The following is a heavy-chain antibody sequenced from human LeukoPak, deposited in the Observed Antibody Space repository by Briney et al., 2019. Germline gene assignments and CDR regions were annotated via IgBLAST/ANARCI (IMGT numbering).Heavy chain of an antibody. CDR1: GYTLTELS. D-gene: IGHD4-23*01. CDR3: ASPTVVTRSDSAFDI. V-gene: IGHV1-24*01. CDR2: FDPEDGET. J-gene: IGHJ3*02. Sequence: GASVKVSCKVSGYTLTELSMHWVRQAPGKGLEWMGGFDPEDGETIYAQKFQGRVTMTEDTSTDTAYMELSSLRSEDTAVYYCASPTVVTRSDSAFDIWGQGTMVTVSS.